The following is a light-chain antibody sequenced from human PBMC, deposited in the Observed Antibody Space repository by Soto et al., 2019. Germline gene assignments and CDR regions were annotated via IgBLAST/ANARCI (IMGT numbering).Light chain of an antibody. CDR3: QQFRNSWT. CDR2: DAA. V-gene: IGKV1-5*01. CDR1: QDIGPW. Sequence: DIQMTQSPSTLSASVGDRVTITCRASQDIGPWLAWYQQKPGKAPKLLISDAASLQSGVPSRFSGDSTGTEFTLTINRLQAEDVATYFCQQFRNSWTFGQGTRVEIK. J-gene: IGKJ1*01.